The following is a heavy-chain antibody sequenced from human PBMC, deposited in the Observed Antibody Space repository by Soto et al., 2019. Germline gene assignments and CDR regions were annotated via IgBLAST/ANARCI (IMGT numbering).Heavy chain of an antibody. CDR3: AKGEYYYDSSGYYSPDY. D-gene: IGHD3-22*01. CDR1: GFTFSSSG. V-gene: IGHV3-30*18. J-gene: IGHJ4*02. CDR2: ISYDGSNK. Sequence: PGGSLRLSCAASGFTFSSSGMHWVRQAPGKGLEWVAVISYDGSNKYYADSVKGRFTISRDNSKNTLYLQMNSLRAEDTAVYYCAKGEYYYDSSGYYSPDYWGQGTLVTVSS.